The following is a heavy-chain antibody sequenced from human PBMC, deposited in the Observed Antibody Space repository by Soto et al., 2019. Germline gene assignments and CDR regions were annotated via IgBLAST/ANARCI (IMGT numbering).Heavy chain of an antibody. CDR3: AKDPRTYYYDSSGYYYDY. V-gene: IGHV3-30*18. D-gene: IGHD3-22*01. J-gene: IGHJ4*02. Sequence: QVPLVESGGGVVQPGRSLRLSCAASGFTFSSYGMHWVRQAPGKGLEWVAVISYDGSNKYYADSVKGRFTISRDNSKNTLYLQMNSLRAEDTAVYYCAKDPRTYYYDSSGYYYDYWGQGTLVTVSS. CDR2: ISYDGSNK. CDR1: GFTFSSYG.